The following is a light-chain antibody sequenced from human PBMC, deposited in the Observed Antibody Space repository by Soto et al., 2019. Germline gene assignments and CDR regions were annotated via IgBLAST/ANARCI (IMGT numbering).Light chain of an antibody. CDR1: QSVSSN. Sequence: EIVMTQSPATLSVSPGERATLSCRASQSVSSNLAWYQQKPGQAPRLLIYGAFTRATGIPARFAGSRSGTEFTLTISSLQSEDFAVYSSQQYNNWAWTFGQGTKVEIK. CDR3: QQYNNWAWT. V-gene: IGKV3-15*01. CDR2: GAF. J-gene: IGKJ1*01.